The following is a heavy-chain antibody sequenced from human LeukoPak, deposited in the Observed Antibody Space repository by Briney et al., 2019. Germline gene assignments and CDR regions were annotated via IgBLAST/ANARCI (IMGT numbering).Heavy chain of an antibody. CDR1: GFTFSTYW. J-gene: IGHJ4*02. Sequence: GGSLRLSCAASGFTFSTYWMTWVRQAPGKGLEWVANIEPPGSETYYVDPVKGRFTISRDNAKNLLYLQMNSLRAEDTALDYCGRFGDEAAVDGWGQGALVIVS. D-gene: IGHD3-10*01. V-gene: IGHV3-7*01. CDR3: GRFGDEAAVDG. CDR2: IEPPGSET.